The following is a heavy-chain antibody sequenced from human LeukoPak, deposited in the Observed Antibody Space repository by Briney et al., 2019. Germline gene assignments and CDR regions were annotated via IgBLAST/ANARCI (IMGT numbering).Heavy chain of an antibody. CDR1: GVSFSGYY. D-gene: IGHD2-15*01. CDR2: INHSGST. V-gene: IGHV4-34*01. CDR3: ARWGDCSGGSCYSGLHFDY. Sequence: SETLSLTCAVYGVSFSGYYWSWIRQPPGKGLEWIGEINHSGSTNYNPSLKSRVTISVDTSKNQFSLKLSSVTAADTAVYYCARWGDCSGGSCYSGLHFDYWGQGTLVTVSS. J-gene: IGHJ4*02.